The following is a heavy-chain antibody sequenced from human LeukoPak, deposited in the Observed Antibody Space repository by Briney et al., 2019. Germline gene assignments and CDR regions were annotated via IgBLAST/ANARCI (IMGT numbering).Heavy chain of an antibody. CDR2: ISGSGGST. CDR3: AKFCRTSCSDYFDY. CDR1: GFTFSSYA. D-gene: IGHD2-2*01. J-gene: IGHJ4*02. V-gene: IGHV3-23*01. Sequence: GGSLRLSCAASGFTFSSYAMSWVRQAPGNGREWVSVISGSGGSTYYADSVKGRFTISRDNSKNTLYLQMNSLRAEDTAVYYCAKFCRTSCSDYFDYWGQGTLVTVSS.